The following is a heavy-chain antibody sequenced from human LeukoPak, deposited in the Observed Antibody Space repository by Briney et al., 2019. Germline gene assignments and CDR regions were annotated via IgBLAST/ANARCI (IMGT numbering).Heavy chain of an antibody. CDR3: ARGFRSDLNWFDP. D-gene: IGHD2-15*01. CDR2: IYHSGST. J-gene: IGHJ5*02. CDR1: GGSISSGGYS. V-gene: IGHV4-30-2*01. Sequence: SQTLSLTCAVSGGSISSGGYSWSWIRQPPGKGLEWIGYIYHSGSTYYNPPLKSRVTISVDRSKNQFSLKLSSVTAADTAVYYCARGFRSDLNWFDPWGQGTLVTVSS.